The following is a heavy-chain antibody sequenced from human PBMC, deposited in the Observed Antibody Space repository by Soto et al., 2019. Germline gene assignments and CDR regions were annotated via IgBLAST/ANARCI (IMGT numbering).Heavy chain of an antibody. CDR3: ARNLAAAGPNWFDP. CDR2: IIPILGIA. Sequence: QVQLVQSGAEVKKPGSSVKVSCKASGGTFSSYTISWVRQAPGQGLEWMGRIIPILGIANYAQKFQGRVTITADKSTSTAYMELSSLRSEDTAVYYCARNLAAAGPNWFDPWGQGTLVTVSS. V-gene: IGHV1-69*02. CDR1: GGTFSSYT. J-gene: IGHJ5*02. D-gene: IGHD6-13*01.